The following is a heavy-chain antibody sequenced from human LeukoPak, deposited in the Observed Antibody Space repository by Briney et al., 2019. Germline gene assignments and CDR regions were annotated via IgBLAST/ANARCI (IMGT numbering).Heavy chain of an antibody. Sequence: GASVKVSCKGSGYTFTSYAMHWVRQAPGQRLEWVGWINAGNGNTKYSQKFQGRVTITRDTSASTAYMELSSLRSEDTAVYYCASRRYCTNGVCYAPDYWGQGTLVTVSS. D-gene: IGHD2-8*01. CDR2: INAGNGNT. J-gene: IGHJ4*02. CDR1: GYTFTSYA. V-gene: IGHV1-3*01. CDR3: ASRRYCTNGVCYAPDY.